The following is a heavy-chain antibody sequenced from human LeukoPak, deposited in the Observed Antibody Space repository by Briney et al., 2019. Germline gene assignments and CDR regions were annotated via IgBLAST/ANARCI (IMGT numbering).Heavy chain of an antibody. Sequence: PGGSLRLPCAASGFTFSGSTMHWVRQASGKGLEWVGRIRTKAHSDATAYAASVKGRFTISRDDSKNTAYLQMNSLKTEDTAVYYCSSYYYYDSSSPIGLVWYWGQGTLVTVSS. J-gene: IGHJ4*02. D-gene: IGHD3-22*01. CDR3: SSYYYYDSSSPIGLVWY. V-gene: IGHV3-73*01. CDR1: GFTFSGST. CDR2: IRTKAHSDAT.